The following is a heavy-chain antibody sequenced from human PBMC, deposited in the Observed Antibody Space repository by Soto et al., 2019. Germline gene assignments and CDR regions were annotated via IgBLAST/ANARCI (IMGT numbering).Heavy chain of an antibody. CDR2: IYPGDSDT. D-gene: IGHD3-22*01. J-gene: IGHJ6*02. CDR1: GYSFTSYW. V-gene: IGHV5-51*01. CDR3: ARQELYYYDSSGYSTDYYYGMDV. Sequence: GESLKISCKGSGYSFTSYWIGWVRQMPGKGLEWMGIIYPGDSDTRYSPSFQGQVTISADKSISTAYLQWSSLKASDTAMYYCARQELYYYDSSGYSTDYYYGMDVRGQGTTVTVSS.